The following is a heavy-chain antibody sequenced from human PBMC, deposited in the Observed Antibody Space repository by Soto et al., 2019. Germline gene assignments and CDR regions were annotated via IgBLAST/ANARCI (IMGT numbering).Heavy chain of an antibody. J-gene: IGHJ4*02. CDR1: GFTFSSYA. D-gene: IGHD3-10*01. V-gene: IGHV3-30-3*01. Sequence: GGSLRLSCAASGFTFSSYAMHWVRQAPGKGLERVAVISYDGSNKYYADSVKGRFTISRDNSKNTLYLQMNSLRAEDTAVYYCARKHYYRSGSSFDYWGQGALVTVSS. CDR2: ISYDGSNK. CDR3: ARKHYYRSGSSFDY.